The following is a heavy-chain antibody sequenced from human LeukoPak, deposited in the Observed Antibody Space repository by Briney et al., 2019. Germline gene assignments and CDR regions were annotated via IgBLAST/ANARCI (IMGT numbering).Heavy chain of an antibody. V-gene: IGHV3-21*01. CDR3: AREDGSGSYYIGMIDY. D-gene: IGHD3-10*01. CDR1: GFTFSSYS. Sequence: GGSLRLSCAASGFTFSSYSMNWVRQAPGKGLEWVSSISSSSSYIYYADSVKGQFTISGDNAKNSLYLQMSSLRTVDTAVYYCAREDGSGSYYIGMIDYWGQGTLVTVSS. J-gene: IGHJ4*02. CDR2: ISSSSSYI.